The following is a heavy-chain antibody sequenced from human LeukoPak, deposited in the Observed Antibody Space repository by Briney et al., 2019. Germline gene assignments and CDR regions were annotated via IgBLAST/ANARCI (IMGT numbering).Heavy chain of an antibody. CDR1: GFTFSSYS. Sequence: PGGSLRLSCVASGFTFSSYSMNWVRQAPGKGLEWVSYISGSSGTIYYADSVRGRFTISRDNATNTLYLQMNSLRAEDTAVYYCARRSETVVLYYMDIWGKGTTVSVS. CDR3: ARRSETVVLYYMDI. CDR2: ISGSSGTI. V-gene: IGHV3-48*01. J-gene: IGHJ6*03. D-gene: IGHD2-21*01.